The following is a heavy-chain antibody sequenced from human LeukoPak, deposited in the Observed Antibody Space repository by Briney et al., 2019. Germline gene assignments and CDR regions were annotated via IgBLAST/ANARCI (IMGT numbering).Heavy chain of an antibody. V-gene: IGHV4-34*01. Sequence: PSETLSLTRAVYGGSFSGYYWSWIRQPPGKGLEWIGEINHSGSTNYNPSLKSRVTISVDTSKNQFSLKLSSVTAADTAVYYCARVGPYYYYGMDVWGQGTTVTVSS. CDR3: ARVGPYYYYGMDV. D-gene: IGHD3/OR15-3a*01. J-gene: IGHJ6*02. CDR2: INHSGST. CDR1: GGSFSGYY.